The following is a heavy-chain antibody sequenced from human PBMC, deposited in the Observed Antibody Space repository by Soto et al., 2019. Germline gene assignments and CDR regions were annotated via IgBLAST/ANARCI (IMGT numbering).Heavy chain of an antibody. CDR2: ISYDGSNK. Sequence: QVQLVESGGGVVQPGRSLRLSCAASGFTFSSYGMHWVRQAPGKGLEWVAVISYDGSNKYYADSVKGRFTISRDNSKNTLYLQMNSLRAGDTAVYYCARGAYDFWSGYYYYYMDVWGKGTTVTVSS. CDR3: ARGAYDFWSGYYYYYMDV. J-gene: IGHJ6*03. V-gene: IGHV3-30*03. D-gene: IGHD3-3*01. CDR1: GFTFSSYG.